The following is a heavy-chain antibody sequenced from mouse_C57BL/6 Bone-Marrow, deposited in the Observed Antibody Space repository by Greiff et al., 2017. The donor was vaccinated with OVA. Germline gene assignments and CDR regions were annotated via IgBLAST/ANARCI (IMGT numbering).Heavy chain of an antibody. D-gene: IGHD1-1*01. CDR2: IYPGSGST. J-gene: IGHJ3*01. Sequence: LQLQQPGAELAKPGASVKMSCKASGYTFTSYWITWVKQRPGQGLEWIGDIYPGSGSTNYNEKFKSKATLTVDTSSSTAYMQLSSLTSEDSAVYYCAREGYYGSSPAWFAYWGQGTLVTVSA. CDR1: GYTFTSYW. V-gene: IGHV1-55*01. CDR3: AREGYYGSSPAWFAY.